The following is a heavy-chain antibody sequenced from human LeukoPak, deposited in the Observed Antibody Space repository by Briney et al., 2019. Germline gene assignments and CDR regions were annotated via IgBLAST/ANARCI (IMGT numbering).Heavy chain of an antibody. CDR2: IGGRGGST. CDR3: AKDPQQYCSGGSCYSGPKTHFDY. Sequence: GGSLRLSCAASGFRFSDFTMTWVRQAPGKGPEWVSAIGGRGGSTYYADSLGGRFTISRDNSKDMLYLQMNSLRAEDTAVYYCAKDPQQYCSGGSCYSGPKTHFDYWGQGTLVTVSS. J-gene: IGHJ4*02. D-gene: IGHD2-15*01. V-gene: IGHV3-23*01. CDR1: GFRFSDFT.